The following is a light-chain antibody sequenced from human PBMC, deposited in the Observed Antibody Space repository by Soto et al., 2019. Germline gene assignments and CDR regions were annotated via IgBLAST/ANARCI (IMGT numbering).Light chain of an antibody. J-gene: IGKJ5*01. Sequence: DIQMTQSPSFVSASLGDSVTITCRASQDISSWVAWYQQRPGRAPTLLIYGASTLQSGVPSRFSGSGFGTYFTLTISDLLPADVGTYYCQQANSFPVTFGQGTRLDSK. CDR2: GAS. CDR3: QQANSFPVT. CDR1: QDISSW. V-gene: IGKV1-12*01.